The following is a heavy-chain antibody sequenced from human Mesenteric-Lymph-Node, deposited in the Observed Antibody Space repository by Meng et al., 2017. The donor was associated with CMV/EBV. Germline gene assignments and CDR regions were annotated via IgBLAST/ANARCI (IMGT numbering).Heavy chain of an antibody. CDR2: INHSGGT. V-gene: IGHV4-34*01. CDR3: ARHQRWLKSEGGFNY. CDR1: GGSFSGSY. Sequence: SGPGLLKASEILPRTGVVYGGSFSGSYWSWIRKPPGKGLELIGEINHSGGTNYNPSLKSRVTISVDTSKNQFSLKLSSVTAADTAVYYCARHQRWLKSEGGFNYWGQGTLVTVSS. J-gene: IGHJ4*02. D-gene: IGHD4-23*01.